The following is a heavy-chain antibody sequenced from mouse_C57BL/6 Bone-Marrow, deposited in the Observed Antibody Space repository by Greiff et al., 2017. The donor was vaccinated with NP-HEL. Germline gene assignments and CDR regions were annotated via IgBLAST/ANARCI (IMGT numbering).Heavy chain of an antibody. CDR1: GFNIKDYY. CDR3: APDSSGPFDY. D-gene: IGHD3-2*02. CDR2: IDPEDGDT. V-gene: IGHV14-2*01. Sequence: EVQLQQSGAELVKPGASVKLSCTASGFNIKDYYMHWVKQRTEQGLEWIGRIDPEDGDTKYAPKFQGKATITEDTSSNTAYLQLSSLTSEDTSVYYCAPDSSGPFDYWGQGTTLTVSS. J-gene: IGHJ2*01.